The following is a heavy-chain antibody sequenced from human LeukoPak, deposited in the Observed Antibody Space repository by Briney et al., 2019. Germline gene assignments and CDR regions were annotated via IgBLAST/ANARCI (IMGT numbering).Heavy chain of an antibody. V-gene: IGHV4-59*12. Sequence: SETLSLTCTVSGGSISSYYWSWIRQPPGKGLEWIGYIYHSGSTYYNPSLKSRVTISVDRSKNQFSLKLSSVTAADTAVYYCARVSRGGYDFPGYYFDYWGQGTLVTVSS. CDR2: IYHSGST. J-gene: IGHJ4*02. CDR1: GGSISSYY. D-gene: IGHD5-12*01. CDR3: ARVSRGGYDFPGYYFDY.